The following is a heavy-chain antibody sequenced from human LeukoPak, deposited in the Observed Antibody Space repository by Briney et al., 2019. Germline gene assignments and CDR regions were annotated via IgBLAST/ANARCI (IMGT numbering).Heavy chain of an antibody. CDR2: IYTSGST. D-gene: IGHD2-2*01. J-gene: IGHJ4*02. CDR3: ARHAPMGYCSSTSCWGFDY. V-gene: IGHV4-61*02. Sequence: SETLSLTCTVSGGSISSGSYYWSWIRQPAGKGLEWIGRIYTSGSTNYNPSLKSRVTISLDTSKNQFSLKLSSVTAADTAVYYCARHAPMGYCSSTSCWGFDYWGQGTLVTVSS. CDR1: GGSISSGSYY.